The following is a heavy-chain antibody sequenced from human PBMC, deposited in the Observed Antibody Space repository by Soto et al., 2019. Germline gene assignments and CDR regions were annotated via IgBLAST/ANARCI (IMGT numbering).Heavy chain of an antibody. D-gene: IGHD1-1*01. CDR3: ARAKFHFESDGSSFTTRFDH. J-gene: IGHJ4*02. Sequence: QVQLVQSGAEVKKPGSSVKISCSASGDTFSSYGISWVRQAPGQSLGWLGGIIPVFAITKYAQKFQGRITFTSDDSSSTPYMDLSSLSSEDTAVYYCARAKFHFESDGSSFTTRFDHWGQGTPVTVSS. CDR1: GDTFSSYG. CDR2: IIPVFAIT. V-gene: IGHV1-69*05.